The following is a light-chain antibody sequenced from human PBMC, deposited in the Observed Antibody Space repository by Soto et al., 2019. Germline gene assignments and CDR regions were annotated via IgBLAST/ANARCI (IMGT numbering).Light chain of an antibody. CDR1: QNINTY. J-gene: IGKJ5*01. V-gene: IGKV1-39*01. CDR2: VAS. Sequence: DIQMTQSPSSLSASVRDRIIITCRASQNINTYLNWYQQKPGKAPNLLIYVASSLQSGVPPRFSGSGSGTDFTLTISSLQPEDFATYYCQQSSTIPLTFGQGTRLEIK. CDR3: QQSSTIPLT.